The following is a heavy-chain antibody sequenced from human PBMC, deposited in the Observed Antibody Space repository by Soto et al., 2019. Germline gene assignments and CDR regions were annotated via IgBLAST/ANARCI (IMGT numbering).Heavy chain of an antibody. CDR1: GGTFSSYA. J-gene: IGHJ6*02. Sequence: VQLVQSGAEVKKPGSSVKVSCKASGGTFSSYAISWVRQAPGQGLEWMGGIIPIFGTANYAQKFQGRVTITADESTSTAYMELSSLRSEDTAVYYCARAVFGVVIRYYYYYGMDVWGQGTTVTVSS. CDR2: IIPIFGTA. D-gene: IGHD3-3*01. V-gene: IGHV1-69*01. CDR3: ARAVFGVVIRYYYYYGMDV.